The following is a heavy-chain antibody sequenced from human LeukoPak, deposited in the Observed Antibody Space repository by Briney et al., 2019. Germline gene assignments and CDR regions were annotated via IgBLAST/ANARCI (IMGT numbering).Heavy chain of an antibody. Sequence: ASVKVSCKASGYTFTSYDINWVRQATGQGLEWMGWLNPNSGNTGYAQKFQGRVTITRDTSASTAYMELSSLRSEDTAVYYCARDHSSIVVVPADWFDPWGQGTLVTVSS. D-gene: IGHD2-2*01. CDR3: ARDHSSIVVVPADWFDP. CDR1: GYTFTSYD. CDR2: LNPNSGNT. J-gene: IGHJ5*02. V-gene: IGHV1-8*01.